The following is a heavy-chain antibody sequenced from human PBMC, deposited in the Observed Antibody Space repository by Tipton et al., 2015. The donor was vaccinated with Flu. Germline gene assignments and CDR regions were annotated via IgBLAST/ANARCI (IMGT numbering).Heavy chain of an antibody. J-gene: IGHJ6*02. CDR1: GDSVSSNSAA. CDR3: ARGTGYCSSTSCFHGMDV. CDR2: TYHRSKWYN. V-gene: IGHV6-1*01. Sequence: GLVKPSQTLSLTCAISGDSVSSNSAAWNWIRQSPSRGLEWLGRTYHRSKWYNDYAVSVKSRITINPDTSKNQFSLQLNSVTPEDTAVYYCARGTGYCSSTSCFHGMDVWGQGTTVTVSS. D-gene: IGHD2-2*01.